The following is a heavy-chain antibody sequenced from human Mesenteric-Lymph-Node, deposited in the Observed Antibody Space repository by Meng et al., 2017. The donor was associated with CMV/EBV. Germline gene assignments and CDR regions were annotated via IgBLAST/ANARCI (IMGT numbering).Heavy chain of an antibody. Sequence: GESLKISRVASGFTLNRYGMHWVRQAPGKGLEYVSAISSNGGSTYYADSVKGRFTISRDNSKNTLYLQMGSLRAEDMAVYYCARVSLEMATTYFFDYWGQGTLVTVSS. D-gene: IGHD5-24*01. CDR2: ISSNGGST. J-gene: IGHJ4*02. CDR1: GFTLNRYG. CDR3: ARVSLEMATTYFFDY. V-gene: IGHV3-64*02.